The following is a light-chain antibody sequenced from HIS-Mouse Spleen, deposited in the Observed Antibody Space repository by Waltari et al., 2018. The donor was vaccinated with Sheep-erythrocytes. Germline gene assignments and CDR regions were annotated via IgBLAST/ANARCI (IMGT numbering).Light chain of an antibody. CDR1: SSDVGGYNY. J-gene: IGLJ1*01. CDR2: DVS. CDR3: CSYAGSYNHV. Sequence: QSALTQPRSVSGSPGQSVTISCTGTSSDVGGYNYVSWYQQHPGKAPKLMIYDVSKGPSGVPDRFSGSNAGNTASLTISGLQAEDEADYYCCSYAGSYNHVFATGTKVTVL. V-gene: IGLV2-11*01.